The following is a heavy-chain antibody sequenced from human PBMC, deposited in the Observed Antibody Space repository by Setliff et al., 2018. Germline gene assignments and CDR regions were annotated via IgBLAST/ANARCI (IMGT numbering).Heavy chain of an antibody. Sequence: GSLRLSCVASGFTFSSYWMTWVRQVPRKGLEYVASIKHDGSEKYYVDSVRGRFTISRDNAKNSLYLQMDSLRDEDTAVYYCARWRSSSPDDFWGQGTLVTVSS. J-gene: IGHJ4*02. CDR3: ARWRSSSPDDF. CDR1: GFTFSSYW. CDR2: IKHDGSEK. D-gene: IGHD6-6*01. V-gene: IGHV3-7*01.